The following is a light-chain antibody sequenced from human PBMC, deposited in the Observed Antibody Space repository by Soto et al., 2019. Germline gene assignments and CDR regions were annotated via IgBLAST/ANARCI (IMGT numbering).Light chain of an antibody. Sequence: QAVVTQPPSLSAAPGQKVTISCSGSRSNIGNNPVSWYQQLPMTAPKLLIYDNNARPSGIPDRFSGSKSDTSATLGITGLQTGDEAHYYCVAWDDGLSAFVFGGGTQLTVL. V-gene: IGLV1-51*01. CDR2: DNN. J-gene: IGLJ2*01. CDR1: RSNIGNNP. CDR3: VAWDDGLSAFV.